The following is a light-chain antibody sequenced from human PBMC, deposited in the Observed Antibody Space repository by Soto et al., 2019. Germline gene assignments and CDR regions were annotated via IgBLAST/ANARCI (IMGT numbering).Light chain of an antibody. CDR2: DAS. Sequence: EIVLTQSPGTLSLSPGERATLSCRASQSLSSSQLAWYQQKPGQAPRLLIHDASSRATGISDRFTGSGSGTDFTLTISRLQSEDFAVYYCQQYNTWPLTFGGGTKVEIK. V-gene: IGKV3-20*01. CDR1: QSLSSSQ. J-gene: IGKJ4*01. CDR3: QQYNTWPLT.